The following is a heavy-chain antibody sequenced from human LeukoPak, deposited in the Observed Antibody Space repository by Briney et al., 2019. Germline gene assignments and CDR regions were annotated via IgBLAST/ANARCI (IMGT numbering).Heavy chain of an antibody. CDR1: GFTFSSYG. D-gene: IGHD4-17*01. Sequence: GSLRLSCAASGFTFSSYGMHWVRQAPGKGLEWVAVISYDGSNKYYADSVKGRFTISRDNSKNTLYLQMNSLRAEDTAVYYCAKDKANYGDYPNYYYYYGMDVWGQGTTVTVSS. CDR2: ISYDGSNK. V-gene: IGHV3-30*18. CDR3: AKDKANYGDYPNYYYYYGMDV. J-gene: IGHJ6*02.